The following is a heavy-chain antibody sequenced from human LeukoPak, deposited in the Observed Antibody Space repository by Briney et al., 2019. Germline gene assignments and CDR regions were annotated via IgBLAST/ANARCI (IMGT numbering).Heavy chain of an antibody. Sequence: PGGSLRLSCAASGFTFSNYAMHWVRQAPGKGLEWVAVISYDGSNKYYADSVKGRFTISRDNSKNTLYLQMNSLRAEDTAVYYCARAKYSSNNLGGPGWFDPWGQGTLVTVSS. J-gene: IGHJ5*02. CDR3: ARAKYSSNNLGGPGWFDP. CDR2: ISYDGSNK. D-gene: IGHD6-13*01. V-gene: IGHV3-30-3*01. CDR1: GFTFSNYA.